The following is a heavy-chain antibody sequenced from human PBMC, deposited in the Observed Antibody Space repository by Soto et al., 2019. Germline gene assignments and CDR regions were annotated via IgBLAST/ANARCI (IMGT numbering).Heavy chain of an antibody. V-gene: IGHV3-7*01. CDR3: ARDGLYSSGWFGFGFSFDI. Sequence: GSLRLSCAASGFTFSSYWMSWVRQAPGKGLEWVANIKQDGSEKYYVDSVKGRFTISRDNAKNSLYLQMNSLRAEDTAVYYCARDGLYSSGWFGFGFSFDIWGQGTMVTVS. CDR2: IKQDGSEK. J-gene: IGHJ3*02. D-gene: IGHD6-19*01. CDR1: GFTFSSYW.